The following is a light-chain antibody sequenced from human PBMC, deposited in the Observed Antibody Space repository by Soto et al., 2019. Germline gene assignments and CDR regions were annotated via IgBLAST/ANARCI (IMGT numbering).Light chain of an antibody. J-gene: IGKJ5*01. CDR3: HSRA. Sequence: DIQMTQSPSTLSASVVDGFTITCRASQSISSWLAWYQQKPGKAPNLLIYDASTLESGVPSRFSGSGSETEFTLTISRLQPDDFATYFCHSRAFGQGTRLEIK. V-gene: IGKV1-5*01. CDR2: DAS. CDR1: QSISSW.